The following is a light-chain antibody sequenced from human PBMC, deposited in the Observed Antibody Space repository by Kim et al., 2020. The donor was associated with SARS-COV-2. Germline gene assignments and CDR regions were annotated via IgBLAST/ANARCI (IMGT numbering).Light chain of an antibody. V-gene: IGLV4-60*03. J-gene: IGLJ3*02. CDR2: VVGSGSD. CDR1: SRHGRDI. Sequence: SGKLSCTLSSRHGRDIMAWHRQQPGKAVWYMMKVVGSGSDNKGIVVRNRLSGSSSGADRYLTVSSNQSEDEADYYCENWDSSTRVFGGGTKLTVL. CDR3: ENWDSSTRV.